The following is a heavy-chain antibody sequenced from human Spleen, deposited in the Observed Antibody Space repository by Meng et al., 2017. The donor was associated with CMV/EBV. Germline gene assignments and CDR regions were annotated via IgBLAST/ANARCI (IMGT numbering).Heavy chain of an antibody. V-gene: IGHV4-39*07. J-gene: IGHJ4*02. CDR3: AREVALHLWHDF. CDR1: GGSISSSSYY. CDR2: IYYRGTT. Sequence: SETLSLTCTVFGGSISSSSYYWGWIRQPPGKGLEWIGNIYYRGTTYYTPSLKSRVTISVETPKNQFSLKLNSVTAADTAVYYCAREVALHLWHDFWGQGTLVTVS. D-gene: IGHD5-18*01.